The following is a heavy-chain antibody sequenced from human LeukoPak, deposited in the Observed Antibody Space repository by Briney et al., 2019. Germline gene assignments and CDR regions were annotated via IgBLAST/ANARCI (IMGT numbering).Heavy chain of an antibody. CDR2: VSYSGSNT. J-gene: IGHJ4*02. V-gene: IGHV3-23*01. D-gene: IGHD3-22*01. CDR3: AKDGSFGYYFDTSGPRDDF. Sequence: GGSLRLSCAASGFTFSSYAMTWVRQAPGKGLEWVSTVSYSGSNTYYAESVKGRFTISRDNSKNTLYLQMNSLRVEDTAIYYCAKDGSFGYYFDTSGPRDDFWGQGTLVTVSS. CDR1: GFTFSSYA.